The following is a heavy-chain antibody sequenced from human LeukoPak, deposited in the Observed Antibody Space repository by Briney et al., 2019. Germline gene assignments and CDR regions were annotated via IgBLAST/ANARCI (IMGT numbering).Heavy chain of an antibody. Sequence: GGSLRLSCAASGFTVSSSYMNWVRQAPGKGLVWVSLIYSGGGTYYADSVKGRFTISRDNSKNTLYLQMNSLRAEDTAVYYCARNYYDSSAYYYFDYWGQGTLVTVSS. V-gene: IGHV3-66*01. CDR1: GFTVSSSY. J-gene: IGHJ4*02. CDR3: ARNYYDSSAYYYFDY. CDR2: IYSGGGT. D-gene: IGHD3-22*01.